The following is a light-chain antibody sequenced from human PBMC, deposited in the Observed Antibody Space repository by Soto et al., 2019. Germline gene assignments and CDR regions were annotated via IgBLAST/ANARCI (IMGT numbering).Light chain of an antibody. CDR1: QSISSF. CDR3: QQSFSPLTFGGGTPQLT. Sequence: DIQMTQSPSSLSASVGDRVTITCRASQSISSFLTWYQQIAGKAPNLLIYTASTLQTGVPSRFSGSGAGTDFTLTISSLQPEDFATYYCQQSFSPLTFGGGTPQLTFGGGTKVDIK. J-gene: IGKJ4*01. CDR2: TAS. V-gene: IGKV1-39*01.